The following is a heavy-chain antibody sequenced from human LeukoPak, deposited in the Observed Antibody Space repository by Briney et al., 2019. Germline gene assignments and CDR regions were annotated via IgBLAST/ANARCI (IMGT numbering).Heavy chain of an antibody. Sequence: GCSLRLSCAASGFTFSSYAMHWVRQAPGKGLEWVAVISYDGSNKYYADSVKGRFTISRDNSKNTLYLQMNSLRAEDTAVYYCARSIAARSYFDYWGQGTLVTASS. CDR3: ARSIAARSYFDY. D-gene: IGHD6-6*01. CDR1: GFTFSSYA. V-gene: IGHV3-30*04. CDR2: ISYDGSNK. J-gene: IGHJ4*02.